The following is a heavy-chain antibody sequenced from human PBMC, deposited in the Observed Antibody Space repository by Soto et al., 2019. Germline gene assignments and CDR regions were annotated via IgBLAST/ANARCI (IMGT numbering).Heavy chain of an antibody. Sequence: QVKLEQSGAEVKKPGASVKVSCKASGYTFTNYAIHWVRQAPGQRLEWMGWINAGNGNTKYPPKFQEGVTITRDTTARRANMELSSLKTEDTAVYYCARDGAGAGNINFDYWGQGTLVTVSS. D-gene: IGHD6-19*01. CDR2: INAGNGNT. CDR1: GYTFTNYA. V-gene: IGHV1-3*01. CDR3: ARDGAGAGNINFDY. J-gene: IGHJ4*02.